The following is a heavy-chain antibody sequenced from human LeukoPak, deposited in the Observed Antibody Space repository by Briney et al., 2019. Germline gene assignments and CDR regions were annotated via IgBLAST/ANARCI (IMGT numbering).Heavy chain of an antibody. Sequence: SETLSLTCTVSGASISSGNYYWSWIRQPPGKGLEWIGHIYHSGTTYYNPSLNSRVTLSVDRSKNQFSLKMTSVTAADTAVYYCARDFHCGGGDCSWVDYWGQGTLVTVSS. CDR2: IYHSGTT. CDR3: ARDFHCGGGDCSWVDY. V-gene: IGHV4-30-2*01. J-gene: IGHJ4*02. D-gene: IGHD2-21*01. CDR1: GASISSGNYY.